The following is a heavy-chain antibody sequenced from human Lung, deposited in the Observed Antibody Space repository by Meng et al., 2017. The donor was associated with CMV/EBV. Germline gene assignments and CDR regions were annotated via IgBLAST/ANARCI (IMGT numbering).Heavy chain of an antibody. CDR2: INWNSGST. D-gene: IGHD6-13*01. V-gene: IGHV3-20*04. Sequence: GGSLRLSCAASGFTFDDYGMSWVRQAPGKGLEWVSGINWNSGSTGFADSVKGRFTISRDNAKNSLYLQMNSLRAEDTALYYCARGLRAAANYYYYGMDVWXQGHXVTVDS. CDR1: GFTFDDYG. CDR3: ARGLRAAANYYYYGMDV. J-gene: IGHJ6*01.